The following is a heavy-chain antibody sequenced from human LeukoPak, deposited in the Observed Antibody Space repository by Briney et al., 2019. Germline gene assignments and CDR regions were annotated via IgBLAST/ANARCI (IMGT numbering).Heavy chain of an antibody. J-gene: IGHJ6*03. Sequence: SETLSLTCAASGYSISSGYNWGWIRQPPGKELEWIGYVHYSGSTNYSPSLKSRVAISVDTSKDQFSLKVSSVTAADTAVYYCARSGSSRYYYYMDVWGKGTTVTVSS. V-gene: IGHV4-61*01. CDR2: VHYSGST. CDR3: ARSGSSRYYYYMDV. CDR1: GYSISSGYN. D-gene: IGHD1-26*01.